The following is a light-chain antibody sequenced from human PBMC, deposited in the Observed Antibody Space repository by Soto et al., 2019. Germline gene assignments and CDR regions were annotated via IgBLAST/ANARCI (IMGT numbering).Light chain of an antibody. CDR1: SSNIGSNT. CDR2: RND. V-gene: IGLV1-44*01. CDR3: AAWDDGLKGPV. J-gene: IGLJ3*02. Sequence: QSVLTQPPSASGTPGQKVTISCSGSSSNIGSNTVNWYQHLPRTAPKLLIYRNDQRPSGVPDRFSGSKSDSSASLAISGLQSDDEADYYCAAWDDGLKGPVFGGGTKLTVL.